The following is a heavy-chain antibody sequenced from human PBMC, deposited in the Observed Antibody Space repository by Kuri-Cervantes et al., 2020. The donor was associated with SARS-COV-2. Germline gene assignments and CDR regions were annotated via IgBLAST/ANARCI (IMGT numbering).Heavy chain of an antibody. J-gene: IGHJ5*02. D-gene: IGHD6-6*01. CDR1: GGSISSSSYY. Sequence: SETLSLTCTVSGGSISSSSYYWGWIRQPPGKGLEWIGSIYYSGSTYYNPALKSRVTICVDTSKNQFSLKLSSVTAADTAVYYWARTQGVAARRGDHNWFDPWGQGTLVTVSS. CDR3: ARTQGVAARRGDHNWFDP. CDR2: IYYSGST. V-gene: IGHV4-39*01.